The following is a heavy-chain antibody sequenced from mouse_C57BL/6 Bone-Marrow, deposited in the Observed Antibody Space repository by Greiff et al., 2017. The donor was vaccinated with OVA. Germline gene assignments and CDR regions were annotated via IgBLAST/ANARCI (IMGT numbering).Heavy chain of an antibody. CDR3: ARADYYGSSYDAMDY. Sequence: VQLQQSGAELVRPGASVKLSCKASGYTFTDYYINWVKQRPGQGLEWIARIYPGSGNTYYNETFKGKATLTAEKSSSTAYMQLSSLTSEDSAVYFCARADYYGSSYDAMDYWGQGTSVTVSS. V-gene: IGHV1-76*01. CDR2: IYPGSGNT. D-gene: IGHD1-1*01. J-gene: IGHJ4*01. CDR1: GYTFTDYY.